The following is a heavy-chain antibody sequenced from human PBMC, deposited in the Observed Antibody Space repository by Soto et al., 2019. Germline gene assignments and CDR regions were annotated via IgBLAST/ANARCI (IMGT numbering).Heavy chain of an antibody. Sequence: GGSLRLSCAASGFTFSSYWMSWVRQAPGKGLEWVANIKQDGSEKYYVDSVNGRFTISRDNAKNSLYLQMNSLRAEDTAVYYCAREAGYDFWSGPSPFMDVWGKGTTVTVSS. J-gene: IGHJ6*03. D-gene: IGHD3-3*01. CDR2: IKQDGSEK. CDR1: GFTFSSYW. CDR3: AREAGYDFWSGPSPFMDV. V-gene: IGHV3-7*01.